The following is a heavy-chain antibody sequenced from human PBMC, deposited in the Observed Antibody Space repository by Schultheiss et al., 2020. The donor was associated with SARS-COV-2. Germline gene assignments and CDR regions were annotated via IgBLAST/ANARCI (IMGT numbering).Heavy chain of an antibody. J-gene: IGHJ4*02. CDR2: IWYDGSNK. Sequence: GGSLRLSCAASGFTFSSYGMHWVRQAPGKGLEWVAVIWYDGSNKYYADSVKGRFTISRDNSKNTLYLQMNSLRAEDTAVYYCARGAYYDFWSGYYKDYYFDYWGQGTLVTASS. CDR1: GFTFSSYG. CDR3: ARGAYYDFWSGYYKDYYFDY. D-gene: IGHD3-3*01. V-gene: IGHV3-33*01.